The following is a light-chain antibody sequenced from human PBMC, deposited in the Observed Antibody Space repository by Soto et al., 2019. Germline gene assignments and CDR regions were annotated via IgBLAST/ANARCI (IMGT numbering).Light chain of an antibody. CDR1: SSNIGSTT. Sequence: QSALTQPPSASGAPGQRVTISCSGSSSNIGSTTVNWYQHVPGTAPKLLIYSSNQRPSGVPDRFSGSRSGTSASLAISGLQSEDEADYYCAAWDDSLNGVVFGGGTQLTVL. J-gene: IGLJ2*01. CDR3: AAWDDSLNGVV. CDR2: SSN. V-gene: IGLV1-44*01.